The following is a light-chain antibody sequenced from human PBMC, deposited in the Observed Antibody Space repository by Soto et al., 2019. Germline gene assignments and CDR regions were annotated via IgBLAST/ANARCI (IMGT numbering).Light chain of an antibody. V-gene: IGLV1-44*01. CDR3: AAWDDSLYGRV. CDR2: SNN. Sequence: QSVLTQPPSASGTPGQRVTISCSGSRSNIGSNPVNWYQQLPGTAPKLLIDSNNQRPSGVPDRFSGSGSGTSASLAISGLQSEDEADYYCAAWDDSLYGRVFGTGTKLTVL. J-gene: IGLJ1*01. CDR1: RSNIGSNP.